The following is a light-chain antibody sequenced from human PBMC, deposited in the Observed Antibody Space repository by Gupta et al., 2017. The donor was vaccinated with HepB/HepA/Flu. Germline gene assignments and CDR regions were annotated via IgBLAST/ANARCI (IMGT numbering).Light chain of an antibody. V-gene: IGLV2-14*03. CDR3: SSSSSSDSIDYV. Sequence: QSGLTQPASVSGSPGQSITISCTGTNSDIGFYNYVSWYQQHPGKVPKLLIYDVSNRPSGVSNRFSGSKSGNTASLTISGLQAEDEAFYYCSSSSSSDSIDYVFGGGTKLTV. CDR2: DVS. CDR1: NSDIGFYNY. J-gene: IGLJ2*01.